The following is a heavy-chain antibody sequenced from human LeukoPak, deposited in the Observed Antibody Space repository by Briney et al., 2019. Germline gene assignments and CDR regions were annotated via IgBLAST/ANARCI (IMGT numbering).Heavy chain of an antibody. CDR2: IKQDGSDK. Sequence: GGSLRLSCAASGFTFRSYWMSWVRQAPGKGLEWVANIKQDGSDKYYVDSVKGRFTISRDNAKNSLYLQMNSLRAEDTAVYYCAREEYGDHLWWGQGALDTVSS. D-gene: IGHD4-17*01. J-gene: IGHJ4*02. V-gene: IGHV3-7*01. CDR1: GFTFRSYW. CDR3: AREEYGDHLW.